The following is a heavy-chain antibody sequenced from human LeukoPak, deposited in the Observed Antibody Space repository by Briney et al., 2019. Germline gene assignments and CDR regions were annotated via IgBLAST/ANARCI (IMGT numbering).Heavy chain of an antibody. Sequence: GGSLRLSCAASGFTVSSNYMSWVRQAPGKGLEWVSVIYSGGSTYYADSVKGRFTISRDNPKNTLYLQMNSLRAEDTAVYYCARVCDSSGYYSSRYYYYYMDVWGKGTTVTISS. J-gene: IGHJ6*03. CDR3: ARVCDSSGYYSSRYYYYYMDV. D-gene: IGHD3-22*01. V-gene: IGHV3-53*01. CDR1: GFTVSSNY. CDR2: IYSGGST.